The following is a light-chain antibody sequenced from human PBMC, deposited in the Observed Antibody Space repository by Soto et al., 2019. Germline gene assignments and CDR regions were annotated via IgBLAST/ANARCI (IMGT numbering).Light chain of an antibody. V-gene: IGKV3-15*01. CDR2: GAS. Sequence: DIVMTQSPAPLSVSPGERATLSCTASQSVASNLAWYQQKPGQAPRLIIYGASTRATGIPAMFSGSGSGTEFTLIINSLQPEDVAVYYCQQYNNWPWTLGQGTKVDIK. CDR3: QQYNNWPWT. CDR1: QSVASN. J-gene: IGKJ1*01.